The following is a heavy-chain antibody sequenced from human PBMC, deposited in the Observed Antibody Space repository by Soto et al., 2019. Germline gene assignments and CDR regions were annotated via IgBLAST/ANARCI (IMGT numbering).Heavy chain of an antibody. CDR1: GFTFSSYA. CDR2: ISGSGGST. D-gene: IGHD3-9*01. CDR3: AKDLYYDILTGYYSSFDY. Sequence: GGSLRLSCAASGFTFSSYAMSWVRQAPGKGLEWVSAISGSGGSTYYADSVKGRFTISRDNSKNTLYLQMNSLRAEDTAVYYCAKDLYYDILTGYYSSFDYWGQGTLVTVSS. J-gene: IGHJ4*02. V-gene: IGHV3-23*01.